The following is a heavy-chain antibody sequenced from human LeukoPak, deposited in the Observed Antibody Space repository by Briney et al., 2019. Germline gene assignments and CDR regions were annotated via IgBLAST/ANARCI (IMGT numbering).Heavy chain of an antibody. CDR3: AKTPTRVTIFGVVHFDY. CDR1: GFTFSSYW. J-gene: IGHJ4*02. CDR2: ISGSGGST. D-gene: IGHD3-3*01. Sequence: GGSLRLSCAASGFTFSSYWMSWVRQAPGKGLEWVSAISGSGGSTYYADSVKGRFTISRDNSKNTLYLQMNSLRAEDTAVYYCAKTPTRVTIFGVVHFDYWGQGTLVTVSS. V-gene: IGHV3-23*01.